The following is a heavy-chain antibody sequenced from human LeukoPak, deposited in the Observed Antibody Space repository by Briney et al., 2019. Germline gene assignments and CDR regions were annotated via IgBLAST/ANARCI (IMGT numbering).Heavy chain of an antibody. Sequence: GGSLRLSCAASGFTFSSYSMNWVRQAPGKGLEWVSSISSSSSYIYYADSVKGRFTISRDNAKNSLYLQMNSLRAEDTAVYYCARLRMVRGDILFDYWGQGTLVTVSS. CDR2: ISSSSSYI. J-gene: IGHJ4*02. CDR1: GFTFSSYS. CDR3: ARLRMVRGDILFDY. V-gene: IGHV3-21*01. D-gene: IGHD3-10*01.